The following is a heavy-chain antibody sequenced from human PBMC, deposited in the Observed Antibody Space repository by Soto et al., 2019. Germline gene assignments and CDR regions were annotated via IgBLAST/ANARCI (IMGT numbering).Heavy chain of an antibody. CDR3: ARHGVATKAFDI. CDR2: IYYSGST. D-gene: IGHD5-12*01. Sequence: SETLSLTCTVSGGSISSSSYYWGWIRQPPGKGLEWIGSIYYSGSTYYNPSLKSRVTISVDTSKNQFSLKLSSVTAADTAVYYCARHGVATKAFDIWGQGTMVTVS. V-gene: IGHV4-39*01. CDR1: GGSISSSSYY. J-gene: IGHJ3*02.